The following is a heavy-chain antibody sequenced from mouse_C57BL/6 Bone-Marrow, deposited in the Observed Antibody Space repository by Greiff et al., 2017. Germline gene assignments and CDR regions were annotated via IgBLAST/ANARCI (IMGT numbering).Heavy chain of an antibody. J-gene: IGHJ1*03. V-gene: IGHV5-17*01. CDR2: ISSGRSTI. CDR1: GFTFSDYG. CDR3: ARPGYYGNLRDWYFDV. D-gene: IGHD2-1*01. Sequence: EVQVVESGGGLVKPGGSLKLSCAASGFTFSDYGMHWVRQAPEKGLEWVAYISSGRSTIYYADTVKGRFTISRDNAKNTLFLQMTSLRSEDTAMXYWARPGYYGNLRDWYFDVWGTGTTVTVSS.